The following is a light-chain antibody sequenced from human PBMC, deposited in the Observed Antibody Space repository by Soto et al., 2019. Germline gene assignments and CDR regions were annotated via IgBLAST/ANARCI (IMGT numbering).Light chain of an antibody. J-gene: IGLJ3*02. CDR1: SSDVGGYDH. V-gene: IGLV2-14*03. CDR3: SSYTNKDTLR. Sequence: QSALTQPASVSGSPGQSITISCTGTSSDVGGYDHVSWYQQHPGKAPKLIIYDVTVRPSGISRRFSGSKSDNTASLAVSGLQPEDEADYYCSSYTNKDTLRFGGGTQLTVL. CDR2: DVT.